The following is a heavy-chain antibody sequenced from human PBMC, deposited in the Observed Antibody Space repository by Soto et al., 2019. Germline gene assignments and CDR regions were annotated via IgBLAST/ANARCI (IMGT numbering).Heavy chain of an antibody. CDR1: GFTFSSYG. J-gene: IGHJ4*02. Sequence: QVQLVESGGGVVQPGRSLRLSCAASGFTFSSYGMHWVRQAPGKGLEWVAVISYDGSNKYYADSVKGRFTISRDNSKNTLYLQMNSLRAEDTAVYYCAGQRIYVFDYWGQGTLVTVSS. CDR2: ISYDGSNK. V-gene: IGHV3-30*03. D-gene: IGHD6-25*01. CDR3: AGQRIYVFDY.